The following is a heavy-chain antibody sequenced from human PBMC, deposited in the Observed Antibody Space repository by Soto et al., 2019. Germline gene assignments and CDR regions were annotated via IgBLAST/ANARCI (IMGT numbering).Heavy chain of an antibody. Sequence: ASVKVSCKASGYTFTSYGISWLRQAPGQGLEWMGWISAYNGNTNYAQKLQGRVTMTTDTSTSTAYMELRSLRSDDTAVYYCARDLLGYCISTSCPVYYYYGMDVWGQGTTVTVSS. J-gene: IGHJ6*02. CDR3: ARDLLGYCISTSCPVYYYYGMDV. V-gene: IGHV1-18*01. CDR2: ISAYNGNT. D-gene: IGHD2-2*01. CDR1: GYTFTSYG.